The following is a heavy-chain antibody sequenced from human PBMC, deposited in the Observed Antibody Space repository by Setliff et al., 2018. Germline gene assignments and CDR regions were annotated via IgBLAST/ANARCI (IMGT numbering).Heavy chain of an antibody. CDR3: AREIHSAAYNWFDP. CDR1: GFTVSGND. D-gene: IGHD5-18*01. V-gene: IGHV3-53*05. J-gene: IGHJ5*02. Sequence: GASLRISCAASGFTVSGNDMTWGRLALGKGLEWVSYIHRDERTYYADSVKGRFTMSVDPSKNKFSLKLSSVTAADTAVYYCAREIHSAAYNWFDPWGQGTLVTVSS. CDR2: IHRDERT.